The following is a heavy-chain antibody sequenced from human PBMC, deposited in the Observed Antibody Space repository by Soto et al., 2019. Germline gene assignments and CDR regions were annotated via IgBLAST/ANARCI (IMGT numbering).Heavy chain of an antibody. Sequence: QVQLVESGGGVVQPGRSLRLSCAASGFTFSSYGMHWVRQAPGKGLEWVAVIWYDGSNKYYADSVKGRFTISRDNSKNPLYLQMNSLRAEDTAVYYCARDSSGGYYYYGMDVWGQGTTVTVSS. J-gene: IGHJ6*02. CDR3: ARDSSGGYYYYGMDV. CDR2: IWYDGSNK. V-gene: IGHV3-33*01. D-gene: IGHD6-19*01. CDR1: GFTFSSYG.